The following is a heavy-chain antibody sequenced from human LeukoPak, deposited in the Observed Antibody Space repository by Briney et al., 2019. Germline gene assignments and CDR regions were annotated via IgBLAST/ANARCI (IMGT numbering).Heavy chain of an antibody. V-gene: IGHV3-30*03. CDR3: ARDSVGCGGDCYTFDY. J-gene: IGHJ4*02. CDR2: ISYDGSNK. D-gene: IGHD2-21*02. Sequence: GGSLRLSCAASGFTFSSYGMHWVRQAPGKGLEWVAVISYDGSNKYYADSVKGRFTISRDNADNSLYLQMNTVRAEDTGVYYCARDSVGCGGDCYTFDYWGQGILVTVSS. CDR1: GFTFSSYG.